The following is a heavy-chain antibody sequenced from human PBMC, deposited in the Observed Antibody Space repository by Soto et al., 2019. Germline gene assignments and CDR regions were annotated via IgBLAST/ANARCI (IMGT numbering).Heavy chain of an antibody. V-gene: IGHV4-61*01. CDR3: ARGLPSSGWFLYYFDY. Sequence: PSETLSRTCTVSGGSVSSGSYYWSWILQPPGKGLEWIGYIYYSGSTNYNPSLKSRVTISVDTSKNQFSLKLSSVTAADTAVYYCARGLPSSGWFLYYFDYWGQGTLVTVSS. J-gene: IGHJ4*02. D-gene: IGHD6-19*01. CDR1: GGSVSSGSYY. CDR2: IYYSGST.